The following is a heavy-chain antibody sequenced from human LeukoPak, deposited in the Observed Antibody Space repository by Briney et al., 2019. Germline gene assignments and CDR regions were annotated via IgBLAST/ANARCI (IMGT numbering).Heavy chain of an antibody. V-gene: IGHV3-21*01. Sequence: PGGSLRLSCAASGFTFSSYSMNWVRQAPGKGLGWVSFISSSSSYIYYADSVKGRFTISRDNAKNSLSLQMNSLRAEDTAVYYCARVSSSWYYLDYWGQGTLVTVSS. CDR3: ARVSSSWYYLDY. CDR2: ISSSSSYI. CDR1: GFTFSSYS. J-gene: IGHJ4*02. D-gene: IGHD6-13*01.